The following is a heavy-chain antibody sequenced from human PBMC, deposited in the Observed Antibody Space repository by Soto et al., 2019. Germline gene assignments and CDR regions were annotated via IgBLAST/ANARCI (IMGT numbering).Heavy chain of an antibody. CDR1: GGSISSGDYY. CDR3: ATSLGYYYDSSGYYSDY. V-gene: IGHV4-30-4*01. CDR2: IYYSGST. D-gene: IGHD3-22*01. Sequence: PSETLSLTCTVAGGSISSGDYYWSLIRQPPGKGLEWIGYIYYSGSTYYNPSLKSRVTISVDTSKNQCSLKLSSVTAADTAVYYCATSLGYYYDSSGYYSDYWGQGTLVTVSS. J-gene: IGHJ4*02.